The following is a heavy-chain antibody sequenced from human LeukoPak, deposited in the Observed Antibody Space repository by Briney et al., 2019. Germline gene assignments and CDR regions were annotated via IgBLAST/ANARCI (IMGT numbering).Heavy chain of an antibody. Sequence: SETLSLTCTVSGYSISSGYYCGSIRQPPGKGLEWIGCIYHSWSTHYIPSLKSRVTISVDTPKNQFSLKMSSVTAADTAVYYCAKRLTTVTRSGFDPWGQGTLVTVSS. CDR2: IYHSWST. J-gene: IGHJ5*02. V-gene: IGHV4-38-2*02. CDR1: GYSISSGYY. CDR3: AKRLTTVTRSGFDP. D-gene: IGHD4-17*01.